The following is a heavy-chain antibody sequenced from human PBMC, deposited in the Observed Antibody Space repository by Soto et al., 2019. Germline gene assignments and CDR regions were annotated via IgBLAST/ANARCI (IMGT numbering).Heavy chain of an antibody. CDR3: ARGGVARGAANRPRVFYYYGMDV. V-gene: IGHV1-69*13. CDR2: IIPIFGTA. Sequence: ASVKVSCKASGGTFSSYAISWVRQAPGQGLEWMGGIIPIFGTANYAQKFQGRVTITADESTSTAYMELSSLRSEDTAVYYCARGGVARGAANRPRVFYYYGMDVWGQGTTVTVSS. J-gene: IGHJ6*02. CDR1: GGTFSSYA. D-gene: IGHD3-10*01.